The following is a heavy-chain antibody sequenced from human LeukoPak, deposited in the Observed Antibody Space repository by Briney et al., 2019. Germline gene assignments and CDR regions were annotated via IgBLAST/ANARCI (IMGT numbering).Heavy chain of an antibody. J-gene: IGHJ4*02. CDR1: GYSLTSYW. V-gene: IGHV5-51*01. CDR2: IYPGDSDT. D-gene: IGHD3-22*01. CDR3: ARPYYYDSSGYYDPLFYVGY. Sequence: GESLKISCKGSGYSLTSYWIGWVRQMPGKGLEWMGIIYPGDSDTRYSPSFQGQVTISADKSISTAYLQWSSLKASDTAMYYCARPYYYDSSGYYDPLFYVGYWGQGTLVTVSS.